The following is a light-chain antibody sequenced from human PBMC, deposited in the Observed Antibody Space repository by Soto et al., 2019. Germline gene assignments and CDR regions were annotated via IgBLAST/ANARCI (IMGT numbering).Light chain of an antibody. Sequence: QSALTQPASVSGSPGQSITISCTGTSSEVGGYNYVSWYQQHPGKAPKLMIYDVSNRPSGVSNRFSGSMSGNTASLTISGLQAEDEADYYCSSYTSSSTLYVFGTGTKLTVL. CDR3: SSYTSSSTLYV. J-gene: IGLJ1*01. CDR2: DVS. V-gene: IGLV2-14*01. CDR1: SSEVGGYNY.